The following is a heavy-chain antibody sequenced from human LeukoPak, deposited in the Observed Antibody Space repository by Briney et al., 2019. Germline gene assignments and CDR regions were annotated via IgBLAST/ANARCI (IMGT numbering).Heavy chain of an antibody. CDR2: VHSSGVT. CDR1: GADISGQY. D-gene: IGHD3-10*01. Sequence: PSETLSLTCIVSGADISGQYWSWIRRPPGKGLEWIGYVHSSGVTNYSPSLQSRLTISADMSQNQISLSLNSVTAADTAVYYCARLARITLVRGQSYYYHSMDVWGPGTTVTVSS. CDR3: ARLARITLVRGQSYYYHSMDV. V-gene: IGHV4-59*11. J-gene: IGHJ6*02.